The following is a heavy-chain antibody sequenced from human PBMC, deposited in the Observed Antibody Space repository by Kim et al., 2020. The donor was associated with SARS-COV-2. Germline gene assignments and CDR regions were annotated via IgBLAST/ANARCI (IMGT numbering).Heavy chain of an antibody. D-gene: IGHD6-13*01. V-gene: IGHV1-3*01. CDR3: ARDLGMAAGGGDY. CDR1: GYTFTSYA. J-gene: IGHJ4*02. Sequence: ASVKVSCKASGYTFTSYAMHWVRQAPGQRLEWMGWINAGNGNTKYSQKFQGRVTITRDTSASTAYMELSSLRSEDTAVYYCARDLGMAAGGGDYWGQGTLVTVSS. CDR2: INAGNGNT.